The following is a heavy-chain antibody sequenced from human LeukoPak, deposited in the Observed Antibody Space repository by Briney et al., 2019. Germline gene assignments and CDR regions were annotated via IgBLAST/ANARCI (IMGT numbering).Heavy chain of an antibody. CDR3: AGNALRGITMVRGAPDY. CDR1: GYSFTSYW. J-gene: IGHJ4*02. D-gene: IGHD3-10*01. CDR2: IYPGDSDT. V-gene: IGHV5-51*01. Sequence: GESLKISCKGSGYSFTSYWIGWVRQMPGKGLECMGIIYPGDSDTRYSPSFQGQVTISADKSISTAYLQWSSLKASDTAMYYCAGNALRGITMVRGAPDYWGQGTLVTVSS.